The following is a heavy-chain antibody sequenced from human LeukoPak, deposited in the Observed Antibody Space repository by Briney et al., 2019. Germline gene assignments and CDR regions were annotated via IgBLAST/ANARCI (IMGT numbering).Heavy chain of an antibody. V-gene: IGHV3-23*01. CDR2: ISGSGGST. CDR3: AKDLWFGDSSTNDY. D-gene: IGHD3-10*01. Sequence: GGSLRLSCAASGFTFSSYGMSWVRQAPGKGLEWVSAISGSGGSTYYADSVKGRFTISRDNSKNTLYLQMNSLRAEDTAVYYCAKDLWFGDSSTNDYWGQGTLVTVSS. CDR1: GFTFSSYG. J-gene: IGHJ4*02.